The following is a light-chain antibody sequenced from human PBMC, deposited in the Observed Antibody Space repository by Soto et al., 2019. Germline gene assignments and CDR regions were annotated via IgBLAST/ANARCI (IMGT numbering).Light chain of an antibody. V-gene: IGKV1-39*01. J-gene: IGKJ2*01. CDR3: QQGDSAPFT. CDR2: AAS. Sequence: DIQMTQSPSSLSASVGDRVTITCRASQSTRNNLNWYQQKPGKAPNLLIYAASSLPSGVPSRFSGSGSGTDFTLTISSLQPEDFATYYCQQGDSAPFTFGQGNKLEIK. CDR1: QSTRNN.